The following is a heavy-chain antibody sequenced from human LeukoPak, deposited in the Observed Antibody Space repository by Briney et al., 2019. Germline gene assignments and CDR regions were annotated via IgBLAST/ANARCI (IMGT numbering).Heavy chain of an antibody. Sequence: SETLSLTCTVSGGSISNSRYYWGWIRQPPGTGLEWIGTAYYSGTTYYNPSLKSRIIVSVDTSKNQFSLKLGSVTAADTAVYYCASAIDSSSATYWGQGTLVTVSS. D-gene: IGHD6-13*01. CDR3: ASAIDSSSATY. V-gene: IGHV4-39*01. CDR2: AYYSGTT. J-gene: IGHJ4*02. CDR1: GGSISNSRYY.